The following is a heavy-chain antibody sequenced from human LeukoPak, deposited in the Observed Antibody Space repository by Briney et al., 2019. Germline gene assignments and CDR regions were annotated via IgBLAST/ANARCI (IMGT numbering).Heavy chain of an antibody. CDR2: ISGSGGST. J-gene: IGHJ4*02. Sequence: GGSLRLSCAASGFTFSSYAMSWVRQAPGKGLEWVSAISGSGGSTYYADSVKGRFTIPRDNSKNTLYLQMNSLRAEDTAVYYCAKDRWGSGSYSVFDYWGQGTLVTVSS. CDR1: GFTFSSYA. CDR3: AKDRWGSGSYSVFDY. D-gene: IGHD3-10*01. V-gene: IGHV3-23*01.